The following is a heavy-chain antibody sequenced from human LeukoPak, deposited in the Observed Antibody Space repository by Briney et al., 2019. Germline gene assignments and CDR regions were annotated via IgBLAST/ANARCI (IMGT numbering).Heavy chain of an antibody. D-gene: IGHD1-7*01. CDR3: AKEGVSTGTRRGPGDY. CDR1: GFTFSSYA. Sequence: GGSLRLSCAASGFTFSSYAMSWVRQAPGKGLEWVSAISGSGGSTYYADSVKGRFTISRDNSKNTLYLQMNSLRAADTAVYYCAKEGVSTGTRRGPGDYWGQGTLVTVSS. CDR2: ISGSGGST. J-gene: IGHJ4*02. V-gene: IGHV3-23*01.